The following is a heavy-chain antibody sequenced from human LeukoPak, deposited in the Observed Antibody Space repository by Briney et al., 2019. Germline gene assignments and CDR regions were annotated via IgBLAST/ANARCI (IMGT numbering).Heavy chain of an antibody. D-gene: IGHD3-22*01. CDR2: IKTDGSEK. CDR1: GLIFSSSW. J-gene: IGHJ3*01. Sequence: PGGSLRLSCAASGLIFSSSWMSWVRQAPGKGLEWVANIKTDGSEKQYVDSVKGRFAISRDNAKNSLYLQMNSLRAEDTAVYYCARDPFDSGDRYYGAFDLWGQGTMVTVSS. V-gene: IGHV3-7*01. CDR3: ARDPFDSGDRYYGAFDL.